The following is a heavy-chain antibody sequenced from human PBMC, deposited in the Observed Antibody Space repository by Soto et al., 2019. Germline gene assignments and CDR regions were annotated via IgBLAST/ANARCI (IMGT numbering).Heavy chain of an antibody. D-gene: IGHD1-26*01. CDR1: GYSISSSNW. V-gene: IGHV4-28*01. Sequence: QVQLQESGPGLVKPSDTLSLTCAVSGYSISSSNWWGWIRQPPGKGLEWIGYIYYSGTTYYNPSPKSRVTMSVDTSKNQFSLKLTSVTAVDTALYYCARREIQGPIDYWGQGTLVTVSS. J-gene: IGHJ4*02. CDR3: ARREIQGPIDY. CDR2: IYYSGTT.